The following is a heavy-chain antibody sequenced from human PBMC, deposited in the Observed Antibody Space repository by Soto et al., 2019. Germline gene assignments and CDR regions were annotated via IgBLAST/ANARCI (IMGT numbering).Heavy chain of an antibody. CDR3: TRSLGGSSYFVSDH. Sequence: QVQLVESGGGVVQPGRSLRLSCAASGFTFSGYGMQWVRQAPGKGLEWVAVIVHDGTDQYYADSVKGRFTISRDNSKNTLYLQMSGLRAEDTAMYYCTRSLGGSSYFVSDHWGQGTLVTVSS. V-gene: IGHV3-30*03. D-gene: IGHD2-15*01. CDR1: GFTFSGYG. CDR2: IVHDGTDQ. J-gene: IGHJ4*02.